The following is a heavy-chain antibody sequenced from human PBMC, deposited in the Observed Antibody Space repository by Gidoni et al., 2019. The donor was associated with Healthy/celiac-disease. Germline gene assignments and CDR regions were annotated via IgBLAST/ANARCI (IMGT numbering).Heavy chain of an antibody. CDR3: AREMGEMATIPAFDI. J-gene: IGHJ3*02. CDR2: SNPNSGGT. V-gene: IGHV1-2*02. D-gene: IGHD5-12*01. CDR1: GYTFTGYY. Sequence: VQLVQSGAEVKKPGASVKVTCKASGYTFTGYYMHWVRQAPGQGLDWMGWSNPNSGGTNYAQKFQGRVTMTRDTSISTAYMELSRLRSDDTAVYYCAREMGEMATIPAFDIWGQGTMVTVSS.